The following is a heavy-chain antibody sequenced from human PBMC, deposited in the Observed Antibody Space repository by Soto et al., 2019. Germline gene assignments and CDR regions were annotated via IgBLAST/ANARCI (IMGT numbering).Heavy chain of an antibody. CDR1: GYTFTSHG. Sequence: ASVKVSCKASGYTFTSHGISWVRQAPGQGLEWLGWISTYNSRTHYAQKVQGRVTMTTDTSTSTAYLDLRSLTFDDTAVYYCARARYCASPSCYKHYYYGMDTWGQGATVTVSS. V-gene: IGHV1-18*04. D-gene: IGHD2-2*02. CDR3: ARARYCASPSCYKHYYYGMDT. J-gene: IGHJ6*02. CDR2: ISTYNSRT.